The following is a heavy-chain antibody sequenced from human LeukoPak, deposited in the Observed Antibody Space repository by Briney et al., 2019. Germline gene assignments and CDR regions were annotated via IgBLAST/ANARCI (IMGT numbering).Heavy chain of an antibody. CDR1: GSTVSSNY. CDR3: ARDSGFHCSSTSCYKGYFDY. D-gene: IGHD2-2*02. CDR2: IYSGGST. V-gene: IGHV3-53*01. J-gene: IGHJ4*02. Sequence: GGSLRLSCAASGSTVSSNYMSWVRQAPGKGLEWVSVIYSGGSTYYADSVKGRFTISRDNSKNTLYLQMNSLRAEDTAVYYCARDSGFHCSSTSCYKGYFDYWGQGTLVTVS.